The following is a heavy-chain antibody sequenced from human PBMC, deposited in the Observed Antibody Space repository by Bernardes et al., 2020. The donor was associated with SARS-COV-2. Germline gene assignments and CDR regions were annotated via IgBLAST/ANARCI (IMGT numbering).Heavy chain of an antibody. V-gene: IGHV3-74*01. CDR1: VFTFSSYL. Sequence: GSLRPSCTASVFTFSSYLMHWVRQAPGKGLVWVSRISGDGSTTTYADSVKGRFTISRDNARNTLYLQMNSLRAEDTAVYYCVRGPTDGHGRFEYWGQGTLGTVSS. CDR2: ISGDGSTT. J-gene: IGHJ4*02. CDR3: VRGPTDGHGRFEY.